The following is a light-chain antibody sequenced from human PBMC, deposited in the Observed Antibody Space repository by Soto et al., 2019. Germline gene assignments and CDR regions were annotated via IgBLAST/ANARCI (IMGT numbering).Light chain of an antibody. V-gene: IGKV3-20*01. J-gene: IGKJ5*01. CDR2: GAS. Sequence: EIVLTQSPCTLSLSPGERATLSCRASQSVNSNYLAWYQQKPGQAPRLLIYGASSRADGIRDRFGGSGSGTEFTLTINRLEPEDSALYYCQQYNNWPAITFGQGTRLEIK. CDR1: QSVNSNY. CDR3: QQYNNWPAIT.